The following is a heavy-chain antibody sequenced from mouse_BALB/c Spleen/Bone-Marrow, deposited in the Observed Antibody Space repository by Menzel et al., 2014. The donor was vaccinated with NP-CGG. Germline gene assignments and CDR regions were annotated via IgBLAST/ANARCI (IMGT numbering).Heavy chain of an antibody. CDR2: IDPYDSET. D-gene: IGHD2-10*02. Sequence: VQLVESGAELVRPGTSVKLSCKASGYTFTSYWMNWVKQRPEQGLEWIGRIDPYDSETHYNQKFKDKAILTVDKSSSTAYMQLSSLTSEDSAVYYRARRALDAMDYWGQGTSVTVSS. CDR3: ARRALDAMDY. V-gene: IGHV1-52*01. CDR1: GYTFTSYW. J-gene: IGHJ4*01.